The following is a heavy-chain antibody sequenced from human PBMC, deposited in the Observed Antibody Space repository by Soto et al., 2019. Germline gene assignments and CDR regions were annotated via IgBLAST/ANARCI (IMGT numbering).Heavy chain of an antibody. J-gene: IGHJ6*02. CDR1: GDSVSSSSAA. V-gene: IGHV6-1*01. D-gene: IGHD2-2*02. CDR2: TYYRSKWYN. CDR3: ARDSMDIVVVPAAIRGGMDV. Sequence: SQTLSLTCAISGDSVSSSSAAWNWIRQSPSRGLEWLGRTYYRSKWYNDYAVSVKSRITINPDTSKNQFSLQLNSVTPEDTAVYYCARDSMDIVVVPAAIRGGMDVWGQGTTVTVSS.